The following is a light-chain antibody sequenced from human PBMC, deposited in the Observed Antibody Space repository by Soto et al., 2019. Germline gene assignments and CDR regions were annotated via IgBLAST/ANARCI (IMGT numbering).Light chain of an antibody. V-gene: IGLV2-14*01. CDR3: SSYSSSSTLV. J-gene: IGLJ1*01. CDR1: SSDVGGYIY. Sequence: LTQPASVSGSPGQSITIACTGTSSDVGGYIYVSWFQQHPGKAPKLIIYEVSNRPSGVSDRFSASKSGNTASLTISGLQDEDESTYYCSSYSSSSTLVFGTGTKVTVL. CDR2: EVS.